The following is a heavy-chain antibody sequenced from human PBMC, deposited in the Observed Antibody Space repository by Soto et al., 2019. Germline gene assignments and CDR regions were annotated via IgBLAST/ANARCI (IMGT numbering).Heavy chain of an antibody. J-gene: IGHJ3*02. D-gene: IGHD3-3*01. CDR2: IIPIFGTA. CDR3: ARGPITIFGVPDGAFDI. Sequence: ASVKVSCKASGGTFSSYAISWVRQAPGQGLEWMGGIIPIFGTANYAQKFQGRVTITADESTSTAYMELSSLRSEDTAVYYCARGPITIFGVPDGAFDIWGQGTMVTVSS. V-gene: IGHV1-69*13. CDR1: GGTFSSYA.